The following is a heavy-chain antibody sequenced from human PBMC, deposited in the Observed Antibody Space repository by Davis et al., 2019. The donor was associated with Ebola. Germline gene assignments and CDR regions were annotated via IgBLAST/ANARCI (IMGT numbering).Heavy chain of an antibody. J-gene: IGHJ4*02. D-gene: IGHD3-9*01. CDR1: GGSISSYY. CDR3: ARVHAHYDILTGYYPPAYYFDY. CDR2: IYYSGST. Sequence: PSETLSLTCTVSGGSISSYYWSWIRQPPGKGLEWIGYIYYSGSTNYNPSLKSRVTISVDTSKNQFSLKLSSVTAADTAVYYCARVHAHYDILTGYYPPAYYFDYWGQGTLVTVSS. V-gene: IGHV4-59*01.